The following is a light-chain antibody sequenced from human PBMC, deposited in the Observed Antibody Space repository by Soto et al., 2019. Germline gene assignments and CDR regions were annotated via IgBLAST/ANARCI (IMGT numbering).Light chain of an antibody. CDR2: ANN. V-gene: IGLV1-44*01. CDR1: NANIALNP. Sequence: QSVLTQPPSASGTPGQRVTISCSGTNANIALNPVNWYLLLPGTAPKLLAYANNQRPSGVPDRFSASKSGASASLAISGLHPDDEGDYFCAAWDDSLDRYLFGAGTKVTVL. J-gene: IGLJ1*01. CDR3: AAWDDSLDRYL.